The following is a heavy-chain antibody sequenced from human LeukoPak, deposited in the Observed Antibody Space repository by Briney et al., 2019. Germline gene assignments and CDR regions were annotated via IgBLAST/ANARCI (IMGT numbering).Heavy chain of an antibody. CDR1: GFTFSSYS. D-gene: IGHD4-17*01. J-gene: IGHJ5*02. CDR3: ARDLVREIGDYGDYEEQYDWFDP. V-gene: IGHV3-21*01. Sequence: GGSLRLSCAASGFTFSSYSMNWVRQAPGKGLEWVSSISSSSSYIYYADSVKGRFTISRDNAKNSLYLQMNSLRAEDTAVYYCARDLVREIGDYGDYEEQYDWFDPWGQGTLVTVSS. CDR2: ISSSSSYI.